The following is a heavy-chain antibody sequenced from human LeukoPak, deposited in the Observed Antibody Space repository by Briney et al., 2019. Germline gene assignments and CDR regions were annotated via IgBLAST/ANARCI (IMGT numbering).Heavy chain of an antibody. V-gene: IGHV3-33*01. Sequence: PGGSLRLSCAASGFTFSSYGMHWVRQAPGKGLEWVAVIWYDGSNKYYAVSVKGRFTISRDNSKNTLYLQMNSLRAEDTAVYYCARDALGRGYYYATLDYWGQGTLVTVSS. D-gene: IGHD3-22*01. CDR2: IWYDGSNK. CDR1: GFTFSSYG. J-gene: IGHJ4*02. CDR3: ARDALGRGYYYATLDY.